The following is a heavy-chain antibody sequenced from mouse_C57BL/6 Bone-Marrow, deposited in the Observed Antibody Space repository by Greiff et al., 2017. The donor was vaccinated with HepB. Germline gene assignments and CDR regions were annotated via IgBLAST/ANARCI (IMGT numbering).Heavy chain of an antibody. CDR2: IDPSDSYT. Sequence: VQLQQPGAELVRPGTSVKLSCKASGYTFTSYWMHWVKQRPGQGLEWIGVIDPSDSYTNYNQKFKGKATLTVDTSSSTAYMQLSSLTSEDSAVYYCERPLRYYDYDGLFDYWGQGTTLTVSS. D-gene: IGHD2-4*01. CDR3: ERPLRYYDYDGLFDY. V-gene: IGHV1-59*01. CDR1: GYTFTSYW. J-gene: IGHJ2*01.